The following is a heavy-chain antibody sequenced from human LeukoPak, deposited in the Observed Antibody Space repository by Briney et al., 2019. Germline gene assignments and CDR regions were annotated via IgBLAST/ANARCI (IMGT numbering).Heavy chain of an antibody. CDR3: AKDHSYGSGSLPLPDY. V-gene: IGHV3-23*01. J-gene: IGHJ4*02. CDR2: ISGSGDST. CDR1: GFTFSSYA. D-gene: IGHD3-10*01. Sequence: GGSLRLSCAASGFTFSSYAMSWVRQAPGKGLEWVSAISGSGDSTYYADSVKGRFTISRDNSKNTLYLQMNSLRAEDTAVYYCAKDHSYGSGSLPLPDYWGQGTLVTISS.